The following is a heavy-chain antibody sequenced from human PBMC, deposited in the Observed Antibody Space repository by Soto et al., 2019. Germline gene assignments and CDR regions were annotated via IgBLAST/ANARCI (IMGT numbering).Heavy chain of an antibody. V-gene: IGHV4-39*07. CDR3: ARGDPLLWFGEKVYYGMDV. D-gene: IGHD3-10*01. Sequence: PSETLSLTCTVSGGSISSSSYYWGWIRQPPGKGLEWIGSIYYSGYTYYNPSLKSRVTISVDTSKNQFSLKLSSVTAADTAVYYCARGDPLLWFGEKVYYGMDVWGQGTTVTVSS. J-gene: IGHJ6*02. CDR2: IYYSGYT. CDR1: GGSISSSSYY.